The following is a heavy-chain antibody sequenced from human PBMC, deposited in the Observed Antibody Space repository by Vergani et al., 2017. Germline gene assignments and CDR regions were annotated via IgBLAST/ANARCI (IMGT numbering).Heavy chain of an antibody. CDR2: IQFDGSNQ. D-gene: IGHD3-16*01. CDR1: GFTLRNYD. V-gene: IGHV3-30*02. CDR3: AKHFRGWGIDY. J-gene: IGHJ4*02. Sequence: QVQLVESGGGVVQRGGSLRLSCATSGFTLRNYDMQWIRQGPGKGLEFVAFIQFDGSNQYYADSVKGRFTLSRDFSKLTLDLQMNSLRTDDTATYYCAKHFRGWGIDYWGQGTQVIVSS.